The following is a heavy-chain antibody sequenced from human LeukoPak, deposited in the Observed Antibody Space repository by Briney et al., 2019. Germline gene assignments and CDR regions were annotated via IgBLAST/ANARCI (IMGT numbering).Heavy chain of an antibody. CDR1: GGSISSGGYY. D-gene: IGHD6-13*01. CDR2: IYHSGST. CDR3: ARRRLIVAAGSRYWFDP. Sequence: SQTLSLTCTVSGGSISSGGYYWSWIRQPPGKGLEWIGYIYHSGSTYYNPSLKCRVTISVDTSKNQFSLKLSSVTAADTAVYYCARRRLIVAAGSRYWFDPWGQGTLVTVSS. J-gene: IGHJ5*02. V-gene: IGHV4-30-2*03.